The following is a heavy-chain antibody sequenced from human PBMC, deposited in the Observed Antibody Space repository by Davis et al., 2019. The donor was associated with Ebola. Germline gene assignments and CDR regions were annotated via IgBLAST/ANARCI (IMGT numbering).Heavy chain of an antibody. CDR1: GYTFTSYG. CDR2: INAGNGNT. D-gene: IGHD7-27*01. Sequence: ASVKVSCKASGYTFTSYGISWVRQAPGQGLEWMGWINAGNGNTKYSQKFQGRVTITRDTSASTAYMELSSLRSEDTAVYYCASSVGMWANYWGQGTLVTVSS. J-gene: IGHJ4*02. V-gene: IGHV1-18*01. CDR3: ASSVGMWANY.